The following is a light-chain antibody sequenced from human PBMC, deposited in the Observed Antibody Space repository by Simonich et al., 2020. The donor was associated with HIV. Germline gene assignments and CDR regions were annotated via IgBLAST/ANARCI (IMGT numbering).Light chain of an antibody. V-gene: IGKV3-15*01. CDR2: GAS. CDR1: HGVSTN. Sequence: EIVMTQSPATLSVSPGERATLSCRARHGVSTNLAWYQQKPGQVPRLLIYGASTRATGIPARFSGSGSGTEFTLTISSMQSEDFAVYCCQQYNNWPPTFGQGTKVEIK. CDR3: QQYNNWPPT. J-gene: IGKJ1*01.